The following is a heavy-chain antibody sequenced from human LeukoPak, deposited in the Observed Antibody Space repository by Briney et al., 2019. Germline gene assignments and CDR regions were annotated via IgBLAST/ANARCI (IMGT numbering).Heavy chain of an antibody. CDR3: ARGRNRYNWNYLPSY. CDR2: IIPILGIA. V-gene: IGHV1-69*04. Sequence: SVKVSCKASGGTFSSYAISWVRQAPGQGLEWMGRIIPILGIANYAQKLQGRVTITADKSTSTAYMELSSLRSEDTAVYYCARGRNRYNWNYLPSYWSQGTLVTVSS. J-gene: IGHJ4*02. CDR1: GGTFSSYA. D-gene: IGHD1-7*01.